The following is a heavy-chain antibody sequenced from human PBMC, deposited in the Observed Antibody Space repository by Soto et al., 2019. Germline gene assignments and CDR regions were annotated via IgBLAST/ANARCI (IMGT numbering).Heavy chain of an antibody. J-gene: IGHJ4*02. D-gene: IGHD2-15*01. CDR3: ASQSEYCSGGSCYLGVGFDY. CDR1: GITFSSYS. V-gene: IGHV3-21*01. Sequence: GGSLRISCAASGITFSSYSMNWVRQTPGKGLAWVSSISSSSSYIYYADSVKGRFTISRDNAKYSLYLQMNSLRAEDTAVYYCASQSEYCSGGSCYLGVGFDYWGQGTLVTVSS. CDR2: ISSSSSYI.